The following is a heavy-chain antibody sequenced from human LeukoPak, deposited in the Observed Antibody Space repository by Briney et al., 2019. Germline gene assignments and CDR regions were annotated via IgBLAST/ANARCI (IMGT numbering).Heavy chain of an antibody. CDR1: GGSISSSSYY. Sequence: SETLSLTCTVSGGSISSSSYYWGWIRQPPGKGLEWIGSIYYSGSTYYNPSLKSRVTISVDTSKNQFSLKLSSVTAADTAVYYCARDLQIAAAGVSHPWGQGTLVTVSS. J-gene: IGHJ5*02. D-gene: IGHD6-13*01. CDR2: IYYSGST. V-gene: IGHV4-39*07. CDR3: ARDLQIAAAGVSHP.